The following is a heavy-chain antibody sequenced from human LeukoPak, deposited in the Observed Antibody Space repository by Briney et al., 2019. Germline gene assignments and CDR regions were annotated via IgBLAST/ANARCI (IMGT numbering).Heavy chain of an antibody. CDR3: ARDKLLYYYDSSGYAVFDY. Sequence: GGSLRLSCAASGFTFSSYSMNWVRQAPGKGLEWVSYISSSSSTIYYADSVKGRFTISRDNAKNSLYLQMNSLRAEDTAVYYCARDKLLYYYDSSGYAVFDYWGQGTLVTVSS. D-gene: IGHD3-22*01. CDR2: ISSSSSTI. J-gene: IGHJ4*02. V-gene: IGHV3-48*01. CDR1: GFTFSSYS.